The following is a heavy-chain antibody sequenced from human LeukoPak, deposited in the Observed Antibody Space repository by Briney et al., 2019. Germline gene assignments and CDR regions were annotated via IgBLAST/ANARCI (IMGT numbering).Heavy chain of an antibody. D-gene: IGHD1-26*01. J-gene: IGHJ4*02. Sequence: ASVKVSCKASGYTFSDYNIHWVRPAPGQGLEWMGRIHPNAGGTLYAQNFQDRVTVTWDTSITTAYVELSRLTSDDTALYYCVRGSGGYWGQGTLVTVSS. CDR2: IHPNAGGT. V-gene: IGHV1-2*02. CDR1: GYTFSDYN. CDR3: VRGSGGY.